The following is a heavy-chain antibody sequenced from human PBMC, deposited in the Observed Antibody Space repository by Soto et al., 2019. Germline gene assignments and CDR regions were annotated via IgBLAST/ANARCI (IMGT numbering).Heavy chain of an antibody. CDR3: ARGDPMDYSV. CDR2: ISSSSSTI. J-gene: IGHJ6*02. CDR1: GFTFSSYS. Sequence: EVQLVESGGGLVQPGGSLRLSCAASGFTFSSYSMNWVRQAPGKGLEWVSYISSSSSTIYYADSVKGRFTISRDNAKNSLYLKMNSLRDEDTAVYYCARGDPMDYSVWGHGTTVTVSS. V-gene: IGHV3-48*02. D-gene: IGHD1-26*01.